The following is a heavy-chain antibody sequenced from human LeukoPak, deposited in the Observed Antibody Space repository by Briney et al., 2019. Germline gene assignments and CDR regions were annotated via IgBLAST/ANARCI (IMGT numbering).Heavy chain of an antibody. CDR2: IYTSGST. J-gene: IGHJ6*03. Sequence: SQTLSLTCTVSGGSISSGSYYWSWIRQRAGKGLEWIGRIYTSGSTNHNPSLKSRVTISVDTSKNQFSLKLSSVTAADTALYYCARDSLLPSAMGYYYMDVWGKGTTVTVSS. CDR1: GGSISSGSYY. D-gene: IGHD2-2*01. CDR3: ARDSLLPSAMGYYYMDV. V-gene: IGHV4-61*02.